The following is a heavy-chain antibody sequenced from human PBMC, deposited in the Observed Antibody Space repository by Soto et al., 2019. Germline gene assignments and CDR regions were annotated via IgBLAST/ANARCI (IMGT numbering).Heavy chain of an antibody. V-gene: IGHV3-74*01. Sequence: GGSLRLSCEVSGFIFSSYWMNWVRQVPGKGLVWVSRTNEDGSITNYADSVRGRFTISRDNAKNTLYLEIKTLRVEGTVVYHCKREMGGGGGYWGQGTLVTVSS. J-gene: IGHJ4*02. CDR3: KREMGGGGGY. CDR1: GFIFSSYW. CDR2: TNEDGSIT. D-gene: IGHD2-15*01.